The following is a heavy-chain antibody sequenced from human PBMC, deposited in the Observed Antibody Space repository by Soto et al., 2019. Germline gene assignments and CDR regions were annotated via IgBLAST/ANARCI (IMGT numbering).Heavy chain of an antibody. CDR1: GFTFSSYG. CDR3: TKPTTVITSYYFDY. Sequence: PGGSLRLSCAASGFTFSSYGMQWVRQAPGKGLEWVAIISYHGIDKFYADSVKGRFTISRDNSKNTLYLEMNSLRPEDTAVYYCTKPTTVITSYYFDYWGQGTLVTVSS. J-gene: IGHJ4*02. CDR2: ISYHGIDK. D-gene: IGHD4-17*01. V-gene: IGHV3-30*18.